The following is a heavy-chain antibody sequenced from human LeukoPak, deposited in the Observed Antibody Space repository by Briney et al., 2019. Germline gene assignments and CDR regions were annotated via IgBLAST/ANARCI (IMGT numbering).Heavy chain of an antibody. V-gene: IGHV3-13*01. CDR2: IGTASDT. Sequence: GGSLRLSCAASGFTFSTYDMHWVRQATGKGLEWVSAIGTASDTYYPDSVKGRFTISRENAKNSLYLQMNSLRAGDTAVYYCARRSMVRGDRRDYFDYWGQGTLVTVSS. D-gene: IGHD3-10*01. CDR3: ARRSMVRGDRRDYFDY. CDR1: GFTFSTYD. J-gene: IGHJ4*02.